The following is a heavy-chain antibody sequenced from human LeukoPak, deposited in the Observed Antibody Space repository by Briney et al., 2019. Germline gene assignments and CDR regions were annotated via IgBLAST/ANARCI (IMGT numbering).Heavy chain of an antibody. CDR2: IYYSGST. CDR1: GGSISSGDYY. V-gene: IGHV4-31*03. Sequence: SETLSLTCTVSGGSISSGDYYWSWIRQHPGKGLEWIGYIYYSGSTYYNPSLKSRVTISVDTSKNQFSLKLSSVTAADTAVYYCARVWPRSGYFDYWGQGTLVTVSS. J-gene: IGHJ4*02. D-gene: IGHD6-19*01. CDR3: ARVWPRSGYFDY.